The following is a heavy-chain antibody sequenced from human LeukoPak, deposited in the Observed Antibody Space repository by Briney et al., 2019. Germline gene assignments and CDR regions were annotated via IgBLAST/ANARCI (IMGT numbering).Heavy chain of an antibody. CDR1: GYTFTGYY. V-gene: IGHV1-2*02. CDR2: INPNSGGT. J-gene: IGHJ6*02. Sequence: ASVKVSCKASGYTFTGYYMHWVRQAPGQGLEWMGWINPNSGGTNYAQKFQGRVTMTRDTSISTAYTELSRLRSDDTAVYYCARDPRGSSDYYYYGMDVWGQGTTVTVSS. D-gene: IGHD6-13*01. CDR3: ARDPRGSSDYYYYGMDV.